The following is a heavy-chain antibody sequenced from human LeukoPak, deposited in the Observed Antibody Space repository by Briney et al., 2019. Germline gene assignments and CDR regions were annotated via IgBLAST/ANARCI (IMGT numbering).Heavy chain of an antibody. D-gene: IGHD3-10*01. CDR1: GFTFSSYG. J-gene: IGHJ4*02. CDR2: ISYDGSNK. CDR3: AKDYYYGSGSYADY. Sequence: PGGSLRLSCAASGFTFSSYGMHWVRQAPGKGLEWVAVISYDGSNKYYADSVKGRFTISRDNSKNTLYLQMNSLRAEDTAVYYCAKDYYYGSGSYADYWGQGTLVTVSS. V-gene: IGHV3-30*18.